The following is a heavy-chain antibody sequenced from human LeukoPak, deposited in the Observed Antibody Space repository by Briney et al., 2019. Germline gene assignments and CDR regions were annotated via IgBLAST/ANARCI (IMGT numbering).Heavy chain of an antibody. CDR1: GFTFSTYG. J-gene: IGHJ3*01. CDR2: IWHDGSHK. V-gene: IGHV3-33*01. D-gene: IGHD3-16*01. Sequence: GRSLRLSCAASGFTFSTYGMHWVRQAPGKGLEWVTVIWHDGSHKDYADSVKGRFTISRDNSKNTLYLQMNDLRAEDTAMYYCVRGWGSNVYASAFDVWGQGTMVTASS. CDR3: VRGWGSNVYASAFDV.